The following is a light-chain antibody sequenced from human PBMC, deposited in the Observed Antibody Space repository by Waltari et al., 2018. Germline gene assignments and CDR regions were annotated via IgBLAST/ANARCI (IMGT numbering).Light chain of an antibody. CDR3: QHYVRLPAT. CDR2: GAS. Sequence: ELVLTHSPGILSLSPGERATLSCRASQSVSRTLAWYQQKPGQAPRLLIYGASTRATGIPDRFSGGGSGTDFSLTISRLEPEDFAVYYCQHYVRLPATFGQGTKVEIK. V-gene: IGKV3-20*01. CDR1: QSVSRT. J-gene: IGKJ1*01.